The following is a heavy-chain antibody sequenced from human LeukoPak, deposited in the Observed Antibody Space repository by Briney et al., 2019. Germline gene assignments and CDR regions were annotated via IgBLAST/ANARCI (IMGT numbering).Heavy chain of an antibody. Sequence: GASVKVSCKASGYTFTRDAMNWVRQAPGQGLEWMGGIIPIFGTANYAQKFQGRVTITADKSTSTAYMELSSLRSEDTAVYYCARDGGRGYGFDPWGQGTLVTVSS. CDR1: GYTFTRDA. CDR2: IIPIFGTA. CDR3: ARDGGRGYGFDP. V-gene: IGHV1-69*06. J-gene: IGHJ5*02. D-gene: IGHD5-18*01.